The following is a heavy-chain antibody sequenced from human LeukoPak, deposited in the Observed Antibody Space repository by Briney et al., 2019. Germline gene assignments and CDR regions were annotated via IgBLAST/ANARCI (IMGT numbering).Heavy chain of an antibody. Sequence: GGSLRLSCAASGFTFNNYAMSWVRQAPGKGLEWVSTITGSGGSTYSADSVKGRLTISRDNSKNTLYLQMNSLRADDTALYYCARNQDSSWYYYYMDVWGKGTTVTVSS. V-gene: IGHV3-23*01. D-gene: IGHD6-13*01. CDR3: ARNQDSSWYYYYMDV. CDR2: ITGSGGST. J-gene: IGHJ6*03. CDR1: GFTFNNYA.